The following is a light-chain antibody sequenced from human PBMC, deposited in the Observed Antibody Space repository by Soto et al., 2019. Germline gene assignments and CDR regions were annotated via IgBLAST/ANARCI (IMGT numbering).Light chain of an antibody. Sequence: ETVLTQSPATLSLSPGERATLSCRASQSVSSYLAWYQQKPGQAPRLIIYDISDRATGIPARFSGSGSGTDFTLTISSLEPEDFAVYYCQQRSTWPLTFGGGTKVEIK. CDR2: DIS. J-gene: IGKJ4*01. CDR3: QQRSTWPLT. CDR1: QSVSSY. V-gene: IGKV3-11*01.